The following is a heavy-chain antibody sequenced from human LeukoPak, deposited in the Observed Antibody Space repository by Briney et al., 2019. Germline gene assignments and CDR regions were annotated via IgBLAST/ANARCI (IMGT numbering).Heavy chain of an antibody. V-gene: IGHV7-4-1*02. CDR3: AGSSGWYTYYGMDV. CDR2: INTNTGNP. CDR1: GYTFTSYA. J-gene: IGHJ6*02. D-gene: IGHD6-19*01. Sequence: ASVKVSCKASGYTFTSYAMNWVRQAPGQGLEWMGWINTNTGNPTYAQGFTGRFVFSLDTSVSTAYLQISSLKAEDTAVYYCAGSSGWYTYYGMDVWGQGTLVTVSS.